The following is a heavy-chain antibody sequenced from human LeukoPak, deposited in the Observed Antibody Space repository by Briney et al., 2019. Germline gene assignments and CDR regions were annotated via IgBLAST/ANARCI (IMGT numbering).Heavy chain of an antibody. J-gene: IGHJ4*02. V-gene: IGHV4-39*07. CDR3: ARDVRAAAGDY. D-gene: IGHD6-13*01. Sequence: SETLSLTCTVSGGSISSSSYYWGWIRQPPGKGLEWIGSIYYSGSTYYNPSLKSRVTISVDTSKNQFSLKLSSVTAADTAVYYCARDVRAAAGDYWGQGTLVTVSS. CDR2: IYYSGST. CDR1: GGSISSSSYY.